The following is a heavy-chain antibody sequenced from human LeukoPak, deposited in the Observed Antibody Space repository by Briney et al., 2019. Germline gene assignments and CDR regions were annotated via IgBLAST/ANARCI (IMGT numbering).Heavy chain of an antibody. CDR2: IYTSGST. D-gene: IGHD7-27*01. CDR1: GGSISSGSYY. Sequence: PSETLSLTCTVSGGSISSGSYYWSWIRQPAGKGLEWIGRIYTSGSTNYNPSLKSRVTISVDTSKNQFSLKLSSVTAADTAVYYCAGLNWGSGFYYYMDVWGKGTTVAVSS. J-gene: IGHJ6*03. V-gene: IGHV4-61*02. CDR3: AGLNWGSGFYYYMDV.